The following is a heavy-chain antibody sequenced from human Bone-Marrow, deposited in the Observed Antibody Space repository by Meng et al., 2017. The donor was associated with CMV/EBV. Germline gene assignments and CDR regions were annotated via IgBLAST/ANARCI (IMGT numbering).Heavy chain of an antibody. V-gene: IGHV3-9*01. J-gene: IGHJ4*02. CDR2: ISWNSGSI. Sequence: SLKISCAASGFTFSSYWMTWVRQAPGKGLEWVSGISWNSGSIGYADSVKGRFTISRDNAKNSLYLQMNSLRAEDTALYYCARERWVVAAKGDQPQYYFDYWGQGTLVTVSS. CDR3: ARERWVVAAKGDQPQYYFDY. D-gene: IGHD2-15*01. CDR1: GFTFSSYW.